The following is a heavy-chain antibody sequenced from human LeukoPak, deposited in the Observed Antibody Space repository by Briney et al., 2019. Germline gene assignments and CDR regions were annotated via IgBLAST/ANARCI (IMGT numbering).Heavy chain of an antibody. J-gene: IGHJ4*02. Sequence: ASVKVSCKASGYTFTGYYMHWVRQAPGQGVEWMGWINPNSGGTNYAQKFQGRVTMTRDTSISTAYMELSRLRSDDTAVYYCARGSITSYLFYYDSSGNYQWFDYWGQGTLVTVSS. V-gene: IGHV1-2*02. CDR2: INPNSGGT. CDR3: ARGSITSYLFYYDSSGNYQWFDY. CDR1: GYTFTGYY. D-gene: IGHD3-22*01.